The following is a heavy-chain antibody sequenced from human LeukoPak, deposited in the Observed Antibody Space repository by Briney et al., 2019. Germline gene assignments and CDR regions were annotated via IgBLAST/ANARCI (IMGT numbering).Heavy chain of an antibody. CDR1: GFTVSSHY. V-gene: IGHV3-66*01. Sequence: GGSLRLSCAVSGFTVSSHYMSWVRQAPGKGLEWVSILYPEGNTYYADSVKDRFTISRDNSKNTLYLQMISLRAEDTAVYYCARVGVTPVNFDYWGQGTLVTVSS. CDR2: LYPEGNT. CDR3: ARVGVTPVNFDY. J-gene: IGHJ4*02. D-gene: IGHD2-21*02.